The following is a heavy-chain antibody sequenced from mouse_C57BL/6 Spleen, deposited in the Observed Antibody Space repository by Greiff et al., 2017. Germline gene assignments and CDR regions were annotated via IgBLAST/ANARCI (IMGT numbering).Heavy chain of an antibody. J-gene: IGHJ4*01. D-gene: IGHD3-3*01. CDR2: IDPSDSET. V-gene: IGHV1-52*01. CDR3: ARSGTILSGAMDY. Sequence: QVQLQQPGAELVRPGSSVKLSCKASGYTFTSSWMHWVKQRPIQGLEWIGNIDPSDSETHYNQKFKDKATLTVDKSSSTAYMQLSSLTSEDSAVYYCARSGTILSGAMDYWGQGTSVTVSS. CDR1: GYTFTSSW.